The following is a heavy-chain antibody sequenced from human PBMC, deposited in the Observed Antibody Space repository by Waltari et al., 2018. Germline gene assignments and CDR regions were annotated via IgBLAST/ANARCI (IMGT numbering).Heavy chain of an antibody. CDR2: IIPIFGTT. V-gene: IGHV1-69*01. CDR1: GGTLSSSP. CDR3: ARDFWSGTDYYYYMDV. Sequence: QVQLVQSGAAVKKPGSSVKVSCKASGGTLSSSPFTWVRQAPGQGLEWMGGIIPIFGTTNYAQKFQGRVTISADESTSTVFLELSSLRAEDTAVYYCARDFWSGTDYYYYMDVWGKGTTVTVSS. D-gene: IGHD3-3*01. J-gene: IGHJ6*03.